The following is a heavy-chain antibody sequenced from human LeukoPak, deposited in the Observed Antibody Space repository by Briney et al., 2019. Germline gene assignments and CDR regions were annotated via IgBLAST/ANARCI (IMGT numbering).Heavy chain of an antibody. V-gene: IGHV3-33*01. Sequence: GGSLRLSCAASGFTFSSYGMHWVRQAPGKGLEWVAVIWYDGSNKYYADSVKGRFTISRDNSKDTLYLQMNSLRAEDTAVYYCARQIAYYYDSSGYYTTDYWGQGTLVTVSS. J-gene: IGHJ4*02. CDR3: ARQIAYYYDSSGYYTTDY. D-gene: IGHD3-22*01. CDR1: GFTFSSYG. CDR2: IWYDGSNK.